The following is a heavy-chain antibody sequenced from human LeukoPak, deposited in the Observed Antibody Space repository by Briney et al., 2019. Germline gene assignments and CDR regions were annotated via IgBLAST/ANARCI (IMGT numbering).Heavy chain of an antibody. CDR3: ARHRGGSSWLNWFDP. V-gene: IGHV4-59*08. Sequence: SETLSLTCTVSGGSISGYYWTWIRQPPGKGLEWIGYINYSGTTNYNPSLKSRVTISVDTSKNQFSLKLSSVTAADTAVYYCARHRGGSSWLNWFDPWGREPWSPSPQ. J-gene: IGHJ5*02. CDR1: GGSISGYY. D-gene: IGHD6-13*01. CDR2: INYSGTT.